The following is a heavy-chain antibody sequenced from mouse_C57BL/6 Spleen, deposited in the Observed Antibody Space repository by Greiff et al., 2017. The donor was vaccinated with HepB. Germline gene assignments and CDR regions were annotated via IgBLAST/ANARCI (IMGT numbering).Heavy chain of an antibody. J-gene: IGHJ1*03. CDR1: GYAFSSYW. D-gene: IGHD4-1*01. CDR2: IYPGDGDT. CDR3: ARELTGTAWYFDV. Sequence: QVQLQQSGAELVKPGASVKISCKASGYAFSSYWMNWVKQRPGKGLEWIGQIYPGDGDTNYNGKFKGKATLTADKSSSTAYMQLSSLTSEDSAVYFCARELTGTAWYFDVWGTGTAVTVSS. V-gene: IGHV1-80*01.